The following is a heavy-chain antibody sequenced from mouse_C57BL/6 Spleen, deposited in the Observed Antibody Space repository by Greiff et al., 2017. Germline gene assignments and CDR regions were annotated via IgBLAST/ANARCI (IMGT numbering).Heavy chain of an antibody. J-gene: IGHJ4*01. V-gene: IGHV1-81*01. CDR3: ARFYYDYADAMDY. CDR2: IYPRSGNT. D-gene: IGHD2-4*01. Sequence: VHLVESGAELARPGASVKLSCKASGYTFTSYGISWVKRRTGQGLEWIGEIYPRSGNTYYNEKFKGKATLTADKSSSTAYMELRSLTSEDSAVYFCARFYYDYADAMDYWGQGTSVTVSS. CDR1: GYTFTSYG.